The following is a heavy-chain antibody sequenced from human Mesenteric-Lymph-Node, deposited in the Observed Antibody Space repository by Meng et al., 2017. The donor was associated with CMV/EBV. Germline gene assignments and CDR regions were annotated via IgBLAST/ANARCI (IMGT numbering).Heavy chain of an antibody. J-gene: IGHJ4*02. CDR2: IKPETGAR. CDR1: GYTFIDYY. D-gene: IGHD2-8*01. V-gene: IGHV1-2*02. CDR3: ASDRDTDLYSPFDY. Sequence: QVQRVQSGADVKKPGAAGRVSGTAAGYTFIDYYINWVRQAPGRGLEWMGRIKPETGARRYAQNFQGRVTMTRDTSINTASMEVNRLNSDDTCMYYCASDRDTDLYSPFDYWGPGTLVTVSS.